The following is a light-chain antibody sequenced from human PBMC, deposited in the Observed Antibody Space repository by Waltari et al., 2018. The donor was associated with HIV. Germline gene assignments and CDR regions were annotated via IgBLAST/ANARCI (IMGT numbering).Light chain of an antibody. CDR3: NARDSIDNRGV. Sequence: SSELTQDPDVSVALGQTVRITCQGDSLTTYYASWYQQKPGQAPILVMYGKNNRPSGIPDRFSGSSSGDTASLTITGAQAEDEADYYCNARDSIDNRGVFGSGTKVTIL. J-gene: IGLJ1*01. CDR1: SLTTYY. V-gene: IGLV3-19*01. CDR2: GKN.